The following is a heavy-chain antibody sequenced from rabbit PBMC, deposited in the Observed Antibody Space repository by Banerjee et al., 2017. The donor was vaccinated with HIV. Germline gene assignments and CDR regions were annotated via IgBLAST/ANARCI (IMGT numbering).Heavy chain of an antibody. J-gene: IGHJ4*01. CDR3: ARSYYTDTYAAYDIGDL. Sequence: QLKETGGGLVQPGGSLTLSCKASGFDFSGYYMSWVRQAPGKGLEWIGIIDTGKGTTDYASWVNGRFTISSDNAQNTVDLQMNSLTAADTATHFCARSYYTDTYAAYDIGDLWGPGTLVTVS. D-gene: IGHD6-1*01. CDR2: IDTGKGTT. V-gene: IGHV1S7*01. CDR1: GFDFSGYY.